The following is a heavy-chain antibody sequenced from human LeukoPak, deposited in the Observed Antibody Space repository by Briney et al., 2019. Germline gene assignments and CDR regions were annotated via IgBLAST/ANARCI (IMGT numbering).Heavy chain of an antibody. CDR2: ISSSSATI. Sequence: GGSLRLSCEGSGFSLSAYNMNWVRQAPGKGLESVSYISSSSATIFYADSVKGRFTISRDNAKNSLYLQMNSLRAEDTAVYYCARDFEAAGFDYWGQGTLVTVSS. V-gene: IGHV3-48*01. CDR3: ARDFEAAGFDY. CDR1: GFSLSAYN. J-gene: IGHJ4*02. D-gene: IGHD6-19*01.